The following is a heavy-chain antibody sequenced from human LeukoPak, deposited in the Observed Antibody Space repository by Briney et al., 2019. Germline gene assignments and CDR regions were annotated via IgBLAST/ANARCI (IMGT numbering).Heavy chain of an antibody. CDR3: ARDDYYDSSGYYKF. V-gene: IGHV1-2*02. CDR2: INPHRGGT. J-gene: IGHJ4*02. CDR1: GYTFTGYY. Sequence: ASVNVSCKASGYTFTGYYMHWVRQAPGQGLEWMGWINPHRGGTNYAQKFQGRGTMTRDTSISTAYIEPSRLRSDDTAVYYCARDDYYDSSGYYKFWGQGTLVTVSS. D-gene: IGHD3-22*01.